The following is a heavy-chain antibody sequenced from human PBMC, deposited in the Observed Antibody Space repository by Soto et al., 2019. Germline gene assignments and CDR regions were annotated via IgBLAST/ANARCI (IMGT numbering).Heavy chain of an antibody. J-gene: IGHJ3*02. D-gene: IGHD2-21*02. Sequence: QLQLQESGPGLVKPSETLSLNCSVSGGSFSNSYWTWIRQPAGKRLEWIGRIYTSGSTTYKPSLKGRVTVSLDTSKSQFSLRLTSVTAADTAVYYCARAPLRTAIPKDAFDIWGQGTMVTVSS. CDR1: GGSFSNSY. V-gene: IGHV4-4*07. CDR3: ARAPLRTAIPKDAFDI. CDR2: IYTSGST.